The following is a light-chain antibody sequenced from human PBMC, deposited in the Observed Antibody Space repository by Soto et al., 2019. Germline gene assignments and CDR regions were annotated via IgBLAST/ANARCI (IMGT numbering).Light chain of an antibody. Sequence: EIVMTQSPATLSVSPGEIVTLSCRASQSVSNNLVWYQQKPGQAPRLLIYGASNRATGIPDRSSGSGSGTDFILTINRLEPEDFAVYYCQEFASNFGGGTKVDIK. J-gene: IGKJ4*01. CDR3: QEFASN. CDR2: GAS. V-gene: IGKV3-20*01. CDR1: QSVSNN.